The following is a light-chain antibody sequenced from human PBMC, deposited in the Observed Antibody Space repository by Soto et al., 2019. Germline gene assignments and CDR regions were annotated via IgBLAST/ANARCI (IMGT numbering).Light chain of an antibody. CDR2: DVS. Sequence: QSALTQPASVSGSPGQSITISCTGTRSDVGGYKYVSWYQQHPGKAPKLMIFDVSNRPSGVANRFACSKSGNTASLTISGLQAEEEADYYCSSYTSSPTYVFGAGTKLTVL. CDR1: RSDVGGYKY. CDR3: SSYTSSPTYV. J-gene: IGLJ1*01. V-gene: IGLV2-14*01.